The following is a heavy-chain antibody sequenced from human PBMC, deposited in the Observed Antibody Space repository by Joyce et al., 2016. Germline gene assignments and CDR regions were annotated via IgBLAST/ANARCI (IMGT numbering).Heavy chain of an antibody. CDR3: ARDGFLEWLGDDY. J-gene: IGHJ4*02. CDR2: IYYSGST. CDR1: GGSISSSSYY. V-gene: IGHV4-39*07. Sequence: QLQLQESGPGLVKPSETLSLTCTVSGGSISSSSYYWGWIRQPPGKGLEWIGNIYYSGSTYYNPSLKSQVTISVDTSKNQFSLRLSSVTAADTAVYYCARDGFLEWLGDDYWGQGTLVTVSS. D-gene: IGHD3-3*01.